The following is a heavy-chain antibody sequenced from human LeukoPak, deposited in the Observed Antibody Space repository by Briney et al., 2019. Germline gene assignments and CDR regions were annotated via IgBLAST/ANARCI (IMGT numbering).Heavy chain of an antibody. CDR1: GYSFTSYG. CDR3: ASGEYSSSSGAFDI. CDR2: ISAYNGNT. D-gene: IGHD6-6*01. V-gene: IGHV1-18*01. Sequence: GESLKISCKGSGYSFTSYGISWVRQAPGQGLEWMGWISAYNGNTNYAQKLQGRVTMTTDTSTSTAYMELRSLRSDDTAVYYCASGEYSSSSGAFDIWGQGTMVTVSS. J-gene: IGHJ3*02.